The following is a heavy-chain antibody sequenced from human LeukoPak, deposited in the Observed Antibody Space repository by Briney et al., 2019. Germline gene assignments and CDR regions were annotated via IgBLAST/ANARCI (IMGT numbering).Heavy chain of an antibody. J-gene: IGHJ3*02. CDR1: GAFISSGGFY. V-gene: IGHV4-30-2*01. Sequence: SETLSLTCTVSGAFISSGGFYWSWLRQPPGKGLEWIGYIYHSGKAYYNPSLESRVTISVDRSKNHFSLNLNSVTAADTSVYYCARDKGNDAFDIWGQGTMVTVSS. CDR2: IYHSGKA. D-gene: IGHD4-23*01. CDR3: ARDKGNDAFDI.